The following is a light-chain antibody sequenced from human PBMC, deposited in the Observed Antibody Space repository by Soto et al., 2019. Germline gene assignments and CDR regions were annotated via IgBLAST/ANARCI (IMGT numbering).Light chain of an antibody. CDR3: QQYNNWPRGT. Sequence: EIVMTQSPAALSVSPGERATLSCRASQSVSSNLAWYQQKPGQAPMLLIYGASTRAAGIPARFSGSGSGTDFTLTISSLKSEDFAVYYCQQYNNWPRGTFGQGTKVEIK. V-gene: IGKV3-15*01. CDR1: QSVSSN. J-gene: IGKJ1*01. CDR2: GAS.